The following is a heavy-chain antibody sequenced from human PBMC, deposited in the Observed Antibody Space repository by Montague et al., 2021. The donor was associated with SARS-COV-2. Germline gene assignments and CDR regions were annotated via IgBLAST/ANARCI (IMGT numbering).Heavy chain of an antibody. CDR2: ISSSSYTI. CDR1: GFTFSGYS. V-gene: IGHV3-48*02. J-gene: IGHJ6*02. D-gene: IGHD2-2*01. Sequence: SLRLSGAASGFTFSGYSMNWVRQAPGKGLEWVSYISSSSYTIYYADSVKGRFTISRDNAKNSLYLQMNSLRDEDTAVYSCARERGYCSSTSCYGDFYYGMDVWGQGTTVTVSS. CDR3: ARERGYCSSTSCYGDFYYGMDV.